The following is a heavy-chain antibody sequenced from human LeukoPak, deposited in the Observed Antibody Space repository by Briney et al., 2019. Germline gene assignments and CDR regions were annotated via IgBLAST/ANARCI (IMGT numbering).Heavy chain of an antibody. Sequence: PGGSLGLSCAASGFTFSSYAMSWVRQAPGKGLEWVSAISGSGGSTYYADSVKGRFTISRDNSKNTLYLQMSSLRAEDTAVYYCVKGAEGHRHSSGWYYFDYWGQGTLVTVSS. J-gene: IGHJ4*02. D-gene: IGHD6-19*01. CDR3: VKGAEGHRHSSGWYYFDY. CDR1: GFTFSSYA. V-gene: IGHV3-23*01. CDR2: ISGSGGST.